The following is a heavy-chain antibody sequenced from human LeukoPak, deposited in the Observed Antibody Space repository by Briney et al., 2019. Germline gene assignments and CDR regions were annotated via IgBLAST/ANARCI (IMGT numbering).Heavy chain of an antibody. Sequence: ASVKVSCKASGYTFTSYYMHWVRQAPGQGLEWMGIINPSGDSTSYAQKFQGRVTMTRDMSTSTVYMELSSLRSEDTAVYYCARGEGGTTFDYWGQGTLVTVSS. J-gene: IGHJ4*02. D-gene: IGHD4-17*01. CDR1: GYTFTSYY. CDR2: INPSGDST. CDR3: ARGEGGTTFDY. V-gene: IGHV1-46*01.